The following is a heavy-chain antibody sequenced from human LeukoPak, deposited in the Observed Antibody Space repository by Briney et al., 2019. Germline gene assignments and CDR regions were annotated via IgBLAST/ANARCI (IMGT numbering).Heavy chain of an antibody. D-gene: IGHD2-21*02. J-gene: IGHJ4*02. CDR3: AKSGLAYCGGDCYPADY. Sequence: GGSLRLSCAASGFTFSSYAMSWVRQAPGRGLEWVSAISGSGGSTYYADFVKGRFTISRDNSKNTLYLQMNSLRAEDTAVYYCAKSGLAYCGGDCYPADYWGQGTLVTVSS. V-gene: IGHV3-23*01. CDR1: GFTFSSYA. CDR2: ISGSGGST.